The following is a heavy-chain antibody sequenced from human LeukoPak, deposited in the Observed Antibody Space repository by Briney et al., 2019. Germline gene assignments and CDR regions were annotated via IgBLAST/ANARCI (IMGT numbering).Heavy chain of an antibody. CDR1: GFTFSSYA. V-gene: IGHV3-30*04. Sequence: GGSLRLSCAASGFTFSSYAMHWVRQAPGKGLEWVAVISYDGSNKYYADSVMGRFTISRDNSKNTLYLQMNSLRAEDTAVYYCARPYCSSTSCHDAFDIWGQGTMVTVSS. J-gene: IGHJ3*02. CDR2: ISYDGSNK. D-gene: IGHD2-2*01. CDR3: ARPYCSSTSCHDAFDI.